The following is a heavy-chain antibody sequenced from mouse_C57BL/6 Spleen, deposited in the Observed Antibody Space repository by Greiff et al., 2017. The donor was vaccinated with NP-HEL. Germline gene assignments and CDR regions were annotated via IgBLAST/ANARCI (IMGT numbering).Heavy chain of an antibody. CDR2: ISGGGGNT. CDR3: ARQATGYYFGDY. J-gene: IGHJ2*01. CDR1: GFTFSSYT. D-gene: IGHD1-1*02. V-gene: IGHV5-9*01. Sequence: EVMLVESGGGLVKPGGSLKLSCAASGFTFSSYTMSWVRQTPEKRLEWVATISGGGGNTYYPDSVKGRFTISRDNAKNTLYLQMSSLRSEDTALYYCARQATGYYFGDYWGQGTTLTVSS.